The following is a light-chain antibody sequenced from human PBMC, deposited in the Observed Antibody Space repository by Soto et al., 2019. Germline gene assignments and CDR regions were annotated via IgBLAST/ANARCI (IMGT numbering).Light chain of an antibody. CDR2: AAS. CDR1: QGVRND. Sequence: DIQMTQSPSSLSASVGDRVIITCRASQGVRNDLDWYQQKPGKAPKRLIYAASSLQSGVPSRFSGSGSETEFTLTISSLQPEDFATYYCLRHNGYPFTFGPGTKVDIK. CDR3: LRHNGYPFT. J-gene: IGKJ3*01. V-gene: IGKV1-17*01.